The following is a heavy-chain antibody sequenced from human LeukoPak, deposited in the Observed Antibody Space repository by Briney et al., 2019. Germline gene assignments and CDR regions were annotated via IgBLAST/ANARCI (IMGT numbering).Heavy chain of an antibody. CDR3: ARGATPTSIRWELLGDYYFDC. J-gene: IGHJ4*02. CDR2: IYYSGST. V-gene: IGHV4-39*07. Sequence: SETLSLTCTVSGGSISSSSYYWGWIRQPPGKGLEWIGSIYYSGSTYYNPSLKSRVTISVDASKNQFSLKLGSVTAADTAVYYCARGATPTSIRWELLGDYYFDCWGQGTLVTVSS. CDR1: GGSISSSSYY. D-gene: IGHD1-26*01.